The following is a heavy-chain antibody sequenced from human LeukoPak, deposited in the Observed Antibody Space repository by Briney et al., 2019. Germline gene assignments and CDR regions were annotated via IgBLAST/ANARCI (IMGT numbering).Heavy chain of an antibody. Sequence: SETLSLTCTVSGSYISSSSYSWGWIRQPPGKGLEWIGNIYYTGATYSNPSLKSRVTISVDKSKNQFSLKLSSVTAADTAVYYCARIIRENFDYWGQGTLVTVSS. CDR1: GSYISSSSYS. CDR3: ARIIRENFDY. CDR2: IYYTGAT. J-gene: IGHJ4*02. V-gene: IGHV4-39*07. D-gene: IGHD3-10*01.